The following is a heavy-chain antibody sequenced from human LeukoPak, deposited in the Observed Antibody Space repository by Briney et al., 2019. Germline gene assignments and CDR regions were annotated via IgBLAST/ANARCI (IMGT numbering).Heavy chain of an antibody. Sequence: GGSLRLSCAASGFTFSSYAMSWVRQAPGKGLEGVSGMSGSGGRTHYADAVKGRFTISRDNSKDTLYLQMNSLRAEDTALYYCAKERSSGWPFDYWGQGTLVTVSS. D-gene: IGHD6-19*01. J-gene: IGHJ4*02. V-gene: IGHV3-23*01. CDR2: MSGSGGRT. CDR3: AKERSSGWPFDY. CDR1: GFTFSSYA.